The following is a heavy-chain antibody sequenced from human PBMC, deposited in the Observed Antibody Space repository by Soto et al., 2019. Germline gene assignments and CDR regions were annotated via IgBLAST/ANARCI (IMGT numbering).Heavy chain of an antibody. J-gene: IGHJ5*02. V-gene: IGHV3-23*01. CDR2: INESGSKT. Sequence: GGSLRLSCAASGFTFGNYAMTWVRQAPGKGLEWVSTINESGSKTCYADSVKGRFTISSDKSKNTLSLQMNSLRAEDTAVYFCAKDARPTTWGQGTLVTVSS. CDR1: GFTFGNYA. CDR3: AKDARPTT.